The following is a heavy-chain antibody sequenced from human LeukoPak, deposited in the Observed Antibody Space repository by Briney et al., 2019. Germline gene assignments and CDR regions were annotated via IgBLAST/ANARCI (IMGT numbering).Heavy chain of an antibody. J-gene: IGHJ4*02. D-gene: IGHD4-17*01. Sequence: ASVKVSCKASGYTFTSYAMHWVRQAPGQGLEWMGTINPSGGSTSYAQKFQGRVTMTRDTSTSTVYMELSSLRSEDTAVYYCARDYGDYLDYWGQGTLVTVSS. CDR2: INPSGGST. CDR3: ARDYGDYLDY. V-gene: IGHV1-46*01. CDR1: GYTFTSYA.